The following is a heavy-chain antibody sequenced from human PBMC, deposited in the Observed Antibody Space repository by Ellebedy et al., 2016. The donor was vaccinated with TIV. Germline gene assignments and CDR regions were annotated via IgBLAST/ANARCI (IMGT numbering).Heavy chain of an antibody. D-gene: IGHD6-6*01. CDR1: GFTFRSYG. CDR2: IWYDGSNK. V-gene: IGHV3-33*01. CDR3: ARRIAARPDYYYAMDV. J-gene: IGHJ6*02. Sequence: PGGSLRLSCAASGFTFRSYGMHWVRQAPGKGPEWVAVIWYDGSNKYYGDSVKGRFTISRDNSKNTLSLQMNSLRAEDTAVYYCARRIAARPDYYYAMDVWGQGTTVTVAS.